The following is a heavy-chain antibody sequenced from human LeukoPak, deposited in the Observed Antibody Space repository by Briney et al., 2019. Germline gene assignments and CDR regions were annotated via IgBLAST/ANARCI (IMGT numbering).Heavy chain of an antibody. V-gene: IGHV4-59*01. CDR2: IYYSGGT. Sequence: PSETLSLTCTVSGGSISSYYWGWIRQPPGKGLEWIGYIYYSGGTNYNPSLKSRVTISVDTSKNQFSLKLSSVTAADTAVYYCARADCSGGSCYSGYYYYYGMDVWGQGTTVTVSS. D-gene: IGHD2-15*01. CDR1: GGSISSYY. J-gene: IGHJ6*02. CDR3: ARADCSGGSCYSGYYYYYGMDV.